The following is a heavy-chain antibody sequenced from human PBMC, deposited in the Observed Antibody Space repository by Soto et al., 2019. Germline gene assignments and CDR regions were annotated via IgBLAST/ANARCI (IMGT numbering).Heavy chain of an antibody. J-gene: IGHJ6*02. CDR3: ARVRRSSTRCYLSYYYYYGMDV. V-gene: IGHV1-18*01. CDR2: ISAYNGNA. D-gene: IGHD2-2*01. Sequence: VKVSCKASGYTFINYGISWVRQAPGQGLEWMGRISAYNGNAKYAQKLQGRVTMTTDTSTSTAYMELSSLRSDDTAVYYCARVRRSSTRCYLSYYYYYGMDVWGQGTTVTVSS. CDR1: GYTFINYG.